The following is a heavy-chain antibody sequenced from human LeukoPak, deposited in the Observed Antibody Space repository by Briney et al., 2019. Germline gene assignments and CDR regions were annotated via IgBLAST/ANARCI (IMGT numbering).Heavy chain of an antibody. CDR2: MNPNSGNT. V-gene: IGHV1-8*02. J-gene: IGHJ5*02. Sequence: GASVKVSCKASGYTFTSYDINWVRQATGQGLEWMGWMNPNSGNTGYAQKFQGRVTMTRNTSISTAYMELSSLRSEDTAVYYCARGGYCSGGSCYWNMFDPWGQGTLVTVSS. D-gene: IGHD2-15*01. CDR3: ARGGYCSGGSCYWNMFDP. CDR1: GYTFTSYD.